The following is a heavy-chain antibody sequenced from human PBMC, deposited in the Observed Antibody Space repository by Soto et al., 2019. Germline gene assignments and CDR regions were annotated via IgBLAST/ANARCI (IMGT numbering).Heavy chain of an antibody. CDR1: GYTFTYYT. D-gene: IGHD4-17*01. Sequence: QVQLVQSGAEVKKPGASVKVSCKASGYTFTYYTMHWVRQAPGQRLEWRGWINAGKGNTEYSQKCQGRITITRDTSANTVAMEVSSLRYEDKAVYYCARNGPPVTPHSYYSALDVWGQGTTVTVSS. CDR3: ARNGPPVTPHSYYSALDV. V-gene: IGHV1-3*01. CDR2: INAGKGNT. J-gene: IGHJ6*02.